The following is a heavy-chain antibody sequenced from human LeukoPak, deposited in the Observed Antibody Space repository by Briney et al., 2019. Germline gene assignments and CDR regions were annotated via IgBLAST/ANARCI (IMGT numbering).Heavy chain of an antibody. CDR1: GGSVNSYY. V-gene: IGHV4-4*09. J-gene: IGHJ3*02. D-gene: IGHD7-27*01. CDR2: IYTTGRT. CDR3: AKILGSGVWYGFDI. Sequence: SETLSLTCSVSGGSVNSYYWSWIRQPPGKGLEWIGYIYTTGRTNYNPSLKSRVTISVDTSKNQFSLKMSSVTAADTAVYYCAKILGSGVWYGFDIWGQGTMVTVSS.